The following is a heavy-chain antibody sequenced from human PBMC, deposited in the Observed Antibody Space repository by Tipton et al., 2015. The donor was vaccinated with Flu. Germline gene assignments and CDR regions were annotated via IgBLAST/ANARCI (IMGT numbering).Heavy chain of an antibody. CDR2: INIGNGYT. Sequence: QVQLVQSGAEVRKPGASVNVSCKASGYTFTSYAVLWVRQAPGQSLDWMGWINIGNGYTKYSQKFQGRVTITRDTSASTAYMELSSLTSEDTAVYYCAAEMVRGDPFDPWGQGTLVTVSS. V-gene: IGHV1-3*04. CDR1: GYTFTSYA. J-gene: IGHJ5*02. D-gene: IGHD3-10*01. CDR3: AAEMVRGDPFDP.